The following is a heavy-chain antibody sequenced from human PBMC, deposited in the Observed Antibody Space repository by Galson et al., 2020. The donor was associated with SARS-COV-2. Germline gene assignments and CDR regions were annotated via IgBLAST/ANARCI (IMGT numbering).Heavy chain of an antibody. Sequence: GESLKISCAASELIISSYWMSWVRQTPGKGLEWVASIKHDGSEKYYVESVEGRFSISRDNAKNTLYLQMNSLRADDSAIYYCATKPYAYWGQGALVTVSS. V-gene: IGHV3-7*01. CDR1: ELIISSYW. CDR2: IKHDGSEK. D-gene: IGHD3-16*01. J-gene: IGHJ4*02. CDR3: ATKPYAY.